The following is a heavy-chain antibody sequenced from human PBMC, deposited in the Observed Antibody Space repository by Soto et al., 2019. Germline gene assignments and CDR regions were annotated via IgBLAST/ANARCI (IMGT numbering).Heavy chain of an antibody. CDR2: VSTTSTYT. CDR3: ARDDGLSSTNVKAFDI. V-gene: IGHV3-21*01. J-gene: IGHJ3*02. CDR1: GFTFSRYY. Sequence: LRLSCAASGFTFSRYYMNWVRQAPGKGLEWVSSVSTTSTYTHYADSLKGRFTISRDNAKKLLYLQMDSLRAEDTAVYYCARDDGLSSTNVKAFDIWGQGTKVTVSS. D-gene: IGHD2-2*01.